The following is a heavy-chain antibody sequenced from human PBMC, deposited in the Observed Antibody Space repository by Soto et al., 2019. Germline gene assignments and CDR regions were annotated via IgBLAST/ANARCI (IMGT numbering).Heavy chain of an antibody. J-gene: IGHJ2*01. Sequence: QAQLVQSGAEVKKPGASVEVSCKASGYTFTTYGITWVRQAPGQGLEWMGWISTSHGNTDYAQKLHGRVTMTTDTATGTAYMQPGNLRYDDTAVYYCATLLGGGFFDLWGRGTLVTVAS. CDR3: ATLLGGGFFDL. CDR2: ISTSHGNT. D-gene: IGHD3-10*01. CDR1: GYTFTTYG. V-gene: IGHV1-18*01.